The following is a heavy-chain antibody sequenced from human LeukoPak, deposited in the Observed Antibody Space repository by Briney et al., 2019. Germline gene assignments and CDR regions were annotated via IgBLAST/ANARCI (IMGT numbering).Heavy chain of an antibody. Sequence: ASVKVSCKASGYTFTGYYMHWVRQAPGQGLEWMGWISPNSGGTNYAQKFQGRVTMTRDTSISTAYMELSRLRSDDTAVYYCARVRTYVGDIPGPMDVWGKGTTVTVSS. D-gene: IGHD3-16*02. J-gene: IGHJ6*03. V-gene: IGHV1-2*02. CDR3: ARVRTYVGDIPGPMDV. CDR1: GYTFTGYY. CDR2: ISPNSGGT.